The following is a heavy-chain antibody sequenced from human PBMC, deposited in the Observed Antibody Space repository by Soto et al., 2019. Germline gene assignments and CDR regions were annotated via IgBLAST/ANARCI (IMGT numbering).Heavy chain of an antibody. D-gene: IGHD3-10*01. CDR2: INHSGST. J-gene: IGHJ3*02. Sequence: QVQLQQWGAGLLKPSETLSLTCAVYGGSFSGYYWSWIRQPPGKGLVWIGEINHSGSTNYNPSLKSRVTISVDTSKNQFSLKLSSVTAADTAVYYCARPLYDYYGSGSAARFDIWGQGTMVTVSS. CDR1: GGSFSGYY. V-gene: IGHV4-34*01. CDR3: ARPLYDYYGSGSAARFDI.